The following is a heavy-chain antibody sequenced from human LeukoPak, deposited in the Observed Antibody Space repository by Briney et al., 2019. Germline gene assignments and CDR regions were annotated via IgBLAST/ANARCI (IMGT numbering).Heavy chain of an antibody. CDR3: ARDLAMVRGVIKY. D-gene: IGHD3-10*01. J-gene: IGHJ4*02. V-gene: IGHV3-7*01. CDR1: GFTFSSYW. CDR2: IKQDGSEK. Sequence: PGGSLRLSCAASGFTFSSYWMSWVRQAPGKGLEWVANIKQDGSEKYYVDSVKGRFTISRDNAKNSLYLQMNSLRAEDTAVYYCARDLAMVRGVIKYWGQGTLVTVSS.